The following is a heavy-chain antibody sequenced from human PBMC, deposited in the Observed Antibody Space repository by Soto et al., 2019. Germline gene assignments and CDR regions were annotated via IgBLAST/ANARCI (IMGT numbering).Heavy chain of an antibody. J-gene: IGHJ6*02. V-gene: IGHV4-38-2*01. CDR1: GYSIASGYY. CDR2: IYHAGSV. CDR3: DRTFDYYGMDV. Sequence: SETLSLTCAVSGYSIASGYYWAWIRQSPGKGLEWIGSIYHAGSVYYNPSLNSRVAVSLDTSKNHFSLKLTSVTAADTAVYYCDRTFDYYGMDVWGQGTTVTVSS.